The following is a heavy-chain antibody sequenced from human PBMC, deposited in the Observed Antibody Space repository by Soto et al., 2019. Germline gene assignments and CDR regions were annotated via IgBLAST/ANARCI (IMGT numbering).Heavy chain of an antibody. CDR3: ARENYDYVWGSSSYYFDY. CDR1: GYTFTSYY. CDR2: INPSGGST. J-gene: IGHJ4*02. D-gene: IGHD3-16*01. Sequence: ASVKVSCKASGYTFTSYYMHWVRQAPGQGLEWMGIINPSGGSTSYAQKFQGRVTMARDTSTSTVYMELSSLRSEDTAVSYCARENYDYVWGSSSYYFDYWGQGTLVTVSS. V-gene: IGHV1-46*01.